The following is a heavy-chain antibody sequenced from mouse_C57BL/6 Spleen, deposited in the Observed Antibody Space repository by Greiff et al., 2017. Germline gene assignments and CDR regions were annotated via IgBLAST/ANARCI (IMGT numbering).Heavy chain of an antibody. CDR3: AREWAGGAWFAY. D-gene: IGHD3-3*01. V-gene: IGHV1-52*01. CDR1: GYTFTSYW. Sequence: QVQLQQPGAELVRPGSSVKLSCKASGYTFTSYWMHWVKQRPIQGLEWIGNIDPSDSETHYNQKFKGKATLTVDKSSSTAYMQLSSLTSEDSAVYYCAREWAGGAWFAYWGQGTLVTVSA. CDR2: IDPSDSET. J-gene: IGHJ3*01.